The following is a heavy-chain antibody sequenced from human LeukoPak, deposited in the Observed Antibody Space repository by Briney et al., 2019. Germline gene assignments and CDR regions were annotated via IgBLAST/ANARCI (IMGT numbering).Heavy chain of an antibody. D-gene: IGHD1-7*01. CDR2: MYYRGNT. J-gene: IGHJ4*02. Sequence: PSETLSLTCTVSGGSISSYYWGWIRQPPGKGLEWIGSMYYRGNTFYNPSLKSQVTISVDTSKNQFSLKLRSVTAADTAVYYCARLYGNYQNYFDYWGQGTLVTVSS. CDR1: GGSISSYY. CDR3: ARLYGNYQNYFDY. V-gene: IGHV4-39*07.